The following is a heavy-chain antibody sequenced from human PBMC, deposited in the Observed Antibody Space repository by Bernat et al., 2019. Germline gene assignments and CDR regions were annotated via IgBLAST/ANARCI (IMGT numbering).Heavy chain of an antibody. CDR1: GYTFTGYY. J-gene: IGHJ6*02. CDR3: ARGKIGAAEYYYYYGMDV. V-gene: IGHV1-2*04. Sequence: QVQLVQSGAEVKKPGASVKVSCKASGYTFTGYYMHWVRQAPGQGLEWMGWINPNRGGTNYAQKFQGWVTMTRDTSISTAYMELSRLGSDDTAVYYCARGKIGAAEYYYYYGMDVWGQGTTVTVSS. CDR2: INPNRGGT. D-gene: IGHD6-13*01.